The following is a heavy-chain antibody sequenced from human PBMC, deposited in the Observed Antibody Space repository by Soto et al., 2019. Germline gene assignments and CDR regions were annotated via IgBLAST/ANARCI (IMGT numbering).Heavy chain of an antibody. D-gene: IGHD3-10*01. V-gene: IGHV1-69*08. CDR3: ARDLELWFGEYLTLYGMDV. Sequence: QVQLVQSGAEVKKPGSSVKVSCKASGGTFSSYTISWVRQAPGQGLEWMGRIIPILGIANYAQKFQGRVTITADKDTSTAYMELSSLRSEDTAVYYCARDLELWFGEYLTLYGMDVWGQGTTVTVSS. CDR2: IIPILGIA. J-gene: IGHJ6*02. CDR1: GGTFSSYT.